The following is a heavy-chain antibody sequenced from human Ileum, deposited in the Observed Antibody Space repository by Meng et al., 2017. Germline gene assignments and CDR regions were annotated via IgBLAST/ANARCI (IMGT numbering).Heavy chain of an antibody. D-gene: IGHD1-26*01. CDR3: AREWSGSYRHFDY. CDR2: IHHSGST. J-gene: IGHJ4*02. CDR1: GGFISTSDW. V-gene: IGHV4-4*02. Sequence: QVPLQQSGPGLLKPSGTLSLTCAVSGGFISTSDWWSWVRQPPGKGLEWIGEIHHSGSTNYNPSLKSRVTISVDKSKNQFSLKLNSVTAADTAVYYCAREWSGSYRHFDYWGQGTLVTVSS.